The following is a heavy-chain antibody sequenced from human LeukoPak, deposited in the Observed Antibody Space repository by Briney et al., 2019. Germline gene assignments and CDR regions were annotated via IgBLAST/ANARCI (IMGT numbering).Heavy chain of an antibody. V-gene: IGHV3-30*18. CDR3: AKDLGTACGY. CDR2: ISYDGSNK. D-gene: IGHD2-21*02. J-gene: IGHJ4*02. Sequence: QPGGSLRLSCAASGFTFSSYGMHWVRQAPGKGLEWVAVISYDGSNKYYADSVKGLFTISRDNSKNTLYLQMNSLRAEDTAVYYCAKDLGTACGYWGQGTLVTVSS. CDR1: GFTFSSYG.